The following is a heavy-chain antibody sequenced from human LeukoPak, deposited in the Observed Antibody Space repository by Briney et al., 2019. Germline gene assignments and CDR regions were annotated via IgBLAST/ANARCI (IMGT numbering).Heavy chain of an antibody. J-gene: IGHJ6*02. CDR1: GFSFSDAW. D-gene: IGHD2-2*01. Sequence: GGSLRLSCAASGFSFSDAWMNWVRQAPGKGLEWVALISYDGSNEYYADSVRGRFTISRDNSKFTLYMQMNSLRAEDTAVYYCARVRAGYCTSTSCYTGMDVWGQGTTVTVSS. CDR3: ARVRAGYCTSTSCYTGMDV. V-gene: IGHV3-30*03. CDR2: ISYDGSNE.